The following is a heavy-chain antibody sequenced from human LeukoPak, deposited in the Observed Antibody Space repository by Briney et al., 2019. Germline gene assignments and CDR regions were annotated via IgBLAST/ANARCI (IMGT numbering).Heavy chain of an antibody. V-gene: IGHV1-69*05. Sequence: SVKVSCKASGGTFSSYAISWVRQAPGQGLEWMGRIIPFFGTANYAQKFQGRVTITTDESTSTAYMELSSLRSEDTAVYYCATPYYYDSSGYGYWGQGTLVTVSS. CDR3: ATPYYYDSSGYGY. CDR1: GGTFSSYA. D-gene: IGHD3-22*01. J-gene: IGHJ4*02. CDR2: IIPFFGTA.